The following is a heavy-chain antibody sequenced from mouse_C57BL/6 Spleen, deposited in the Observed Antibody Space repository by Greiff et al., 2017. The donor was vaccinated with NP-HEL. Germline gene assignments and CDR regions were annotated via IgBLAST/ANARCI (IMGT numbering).Heavy chain of an antibody. CDR3: ARFGYGSSPWFAY. D-gene: IGHD1-1*01. V-gene: IGHV1-82*01. CDR2: IYPGDGDT. Sequence: VQLQQSGPELVKPGASVKISCKASGYAFSSSWMNWVKQRPGKGLEWIGRIYPGDGDTNYNGKFKGKATLTADKSSSTAYMQLSSLTSEDSAVYFCARFGYGSSPWFAYWRQGTLVTVSA. CDR1: GYAFSSSW. J-gene: IGHJ3*01.